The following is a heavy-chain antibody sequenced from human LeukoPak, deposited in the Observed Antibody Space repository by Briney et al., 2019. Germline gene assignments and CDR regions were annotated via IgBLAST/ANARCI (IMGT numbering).Heavy chain of an antibody. CDR2: IYYSGST. J-gene: IGHJ4*02. D-gene: IGHD3-22*01. CDR3: ARGTDSSAYFDY. Sequence: SETLSLTCTVSGGSTSSYYWSWIRQPPGKGLEWIGYIYYSGSTNYNPSLKSRVTISVDTSKNQFSLKLSSVTAADTAVYYCARGTDSSAYFDYWGQGTLVTVSS. CDR1: GGSTSSYY. V-gene: IGHV4-59*01.